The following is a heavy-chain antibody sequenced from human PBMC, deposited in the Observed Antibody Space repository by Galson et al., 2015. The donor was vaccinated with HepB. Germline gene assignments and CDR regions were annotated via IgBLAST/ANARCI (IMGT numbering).Heavy chain of an antibody. Sequence: SVKVSCKASGYTFTSYAMHWVRQAPGQRLEWMGWINAGNGNTKYSQKFQGRVTITRDTSASTAYMELSSLRSEDTAVYYCASCSSGYYYTFDYWGQGTLVTVSS. D-gene: IGHD3-22*01. J-gene: IGHJ4*02. V-gene: IGHV1-3*01. CDR3: ASCSSGYYYTFDY. CDR2: INAGNGNT. CDR1: GYTFTSYA.